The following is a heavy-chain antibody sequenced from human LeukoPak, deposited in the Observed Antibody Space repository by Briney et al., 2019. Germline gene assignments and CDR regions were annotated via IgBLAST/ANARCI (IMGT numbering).Heavy chain of an antibody. CDR1: GGSISSYY. CDR2: IYYSGST. V-gene: IGHV4-59*01. D-gene: IGHD3-10*01. Sequence: KTSETLSLTCTVSGGSISSYYWSWIRQPPGKELEWIGYIYYSGSTNYNPSLKSRVTISVDTSKNQFSLKLSSVTAADTAEYYCAREPYGSGTFDYWGQGTLVTVSA. J-gene: IGHJ4*02. CDR3: AREPYGSGTFDY.